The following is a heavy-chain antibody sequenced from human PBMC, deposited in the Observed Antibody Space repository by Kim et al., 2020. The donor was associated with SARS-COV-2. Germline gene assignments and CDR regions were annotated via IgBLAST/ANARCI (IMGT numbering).Heavy chain of an antibody. Sequence: GGSLRLSCAASGFTFSSYAMHWVRQAPGKGLEWVAVISYDGSNKYYADSVKGRFTISRDNSKNTLYLQMNSLRAEDTAVYYCARDSVRGFGWGQGTLVTVSS. CDR3: ARDSVRGFG. CDR2: ISYDGSNK. V-gene: IGHV3-30*04. CDR1: GFTFSSYA. D-gene: IGHD3-10*01. J-gene: IGHJ4*02.